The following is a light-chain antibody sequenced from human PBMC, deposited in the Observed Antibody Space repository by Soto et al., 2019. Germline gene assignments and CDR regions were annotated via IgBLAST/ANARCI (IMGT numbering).Light chain of an antibody. J-gene: IGLJ1*01. V-gene: IGLV2-14*03. CDR1: SSVVGGYNY. CDR3: SSYTTSNTRQIV. CDR2: DVT. Sequence: QSVLTQPASVSGSPGQSITISCTGTSSVVGGYNYVSWYQHHPGKAPKLIIYDVTNRPSGVSNPFSGSKSGNTASLTISGLQPEDEADYYCSSYTTSNTRQIVFGTGTKVTV.